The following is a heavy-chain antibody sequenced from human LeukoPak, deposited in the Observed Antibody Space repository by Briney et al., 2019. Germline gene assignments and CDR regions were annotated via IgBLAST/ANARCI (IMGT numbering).Heavy chain of an antibody. J-gene: IGHJ4*02. CDR2: IYYSGST. CDR3: ARFGGLAADY. V-gene: IGHV4-31*03. CDR1: GGSMSRGGYY. Sequence: PSETLSLTCTVSGGSMSRGGYYWSWIRQHPGKGLEWIGYIYYSGSTYYNPSLKSRVTISVDTSKNQFCLKLSSVTAADTAVYYCARFGGLAADYWGQGTLVTVSS. D-gene: IGHD3-16*01.